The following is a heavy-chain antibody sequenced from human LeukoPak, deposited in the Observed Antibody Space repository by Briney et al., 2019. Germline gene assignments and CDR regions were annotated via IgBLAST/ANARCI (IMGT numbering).Heavy chain of an antibody. CDR3: ARAVGLYDILTGYYRFDY. CDR1: GYTFTGYY. V-gene: IGHV1-2*02. CDR2: INPNSGGT. D-gene: IGHD3-9*01. Sequence: ASVKVSCKASGYTFTGYYMHWVRQAPGQGLEWMGWINPNSGGTNYAQKLQGRVTMTTDTSTSTAYMELRSLRSDDTAVYYCARAVGLYDILTGYYRFDYWGQGTLVTVSS. J-gene: IGHJ4*02.